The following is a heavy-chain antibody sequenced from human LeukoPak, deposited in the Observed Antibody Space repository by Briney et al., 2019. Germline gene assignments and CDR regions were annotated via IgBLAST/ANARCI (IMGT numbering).Heavy chain of an antibody. V-gene: IGHV4-39*07. J-gene: IGHJ4*02. CDR3: AREVIEGYGDYFDY. CDR2: IYYSGST. Sequence: PSETLSLTCTVSGGSISSSSYYWGWIRQPPGKGLEWIGSIYYSGSTYYNPSLKSRVTISVDTSKNQFSLKLSSVTAADTAVYYCAREVIEGYGDYFDYWGQGTLVTVSS. CDR1: GGSISSSSYY. D-gene: IGHD4-17*01.